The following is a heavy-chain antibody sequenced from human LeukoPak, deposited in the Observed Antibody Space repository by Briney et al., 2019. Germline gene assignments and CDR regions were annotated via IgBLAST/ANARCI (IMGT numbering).Heavy chain of an antibody. CDR1: GFTFSNYW. J-gene: IGHJ4*02. V-gene: IGHV3-74*01. CDR3: ARGGTSGCLDY. Sequence: GGSLRLSCAASGFTFSNYWMHWVRQAPGKGLVWVSRIKTDGSSTSYADSVKGRFAISRDNAKNTLYLQMNTMSAEDTAVYFCARGGTSGCLDYWGQGTLVTVSS. D-gene: IGHD6-19*01. CDR2: IKTDGSST.